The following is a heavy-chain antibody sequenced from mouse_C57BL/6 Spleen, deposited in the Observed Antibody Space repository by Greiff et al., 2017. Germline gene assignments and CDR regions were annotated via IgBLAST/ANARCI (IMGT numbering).Heavy chain of an antibody. CDR3: ARDAWYDYAMDY. J-gene: IGHJ4*01. CDR1: GFTFSDFY. Sequence: EVQLVESGGGLVQSGRSLRLSCATSGFTFSDFYMEWVRQAPGKGLEWIAASRNKANDYTTEYSASVKGRFIVSRDTSQSILYLQMNALRAEDTAIYYCARDAWYDYAMDYWGQGTSVTVSS. V-gene: IGHV7-1*01. CDR2: SRNKANDYTT. D-gene: IGHD1-1*02.